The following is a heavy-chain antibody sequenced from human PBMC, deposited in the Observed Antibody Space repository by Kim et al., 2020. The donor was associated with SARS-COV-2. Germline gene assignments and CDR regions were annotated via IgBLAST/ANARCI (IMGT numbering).Heavy chain of an antibody. CDR3: TRDVTFGAVAGTSSDDYYGMDV. D-gene: IGHD6-19*01. Sequence: GGSLRLSCTASGFTFGDYAMSWFRQAPGKGLEWVGFIRSKAYGGTTEYAASVKGRFTISRDDSKSIAYLQMNSLKTEDTAVYYCTRDVTFGAVAGTSSDDYYGMDVWGQGTTVTVSS. CDR1: GFTFGDYA. V-gene: IGHV3-49*03. J-gene: IGHJ6*02. CDR2: IRSKAYGGTT.